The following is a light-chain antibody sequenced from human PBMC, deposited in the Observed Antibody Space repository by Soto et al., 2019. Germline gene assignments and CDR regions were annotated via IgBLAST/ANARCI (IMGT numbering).Light chain of an antibody. CDR3: QQYGSSPGT. Sequence: EIVMTQSPATLSVSPGERATLSCRASQSVSSNLAWYQQKPGQAPRLLIYDASTRATGIPDRFSGSGSGTDFTLTISRLEPEDFAVYYCQQYGSSPGTFGQGTKVDNK. CDR1: QSVSSN. V-gene: IGKV3-20*01. CDR2: DAS. J-gene: IGKJ1*01.